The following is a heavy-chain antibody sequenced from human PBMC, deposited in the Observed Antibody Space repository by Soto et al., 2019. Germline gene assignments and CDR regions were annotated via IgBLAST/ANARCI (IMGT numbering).Heavy chain of an antibody. CDR3: AKGGSSFLVRDWFDP. CDR1: GFTFSSYG. Sequence: HPGGSLRLSCAASGFTFSSYGMHWVRQAPGKGLEWVAVISYDGSNKYYADSVKGRFTISRDNSKNTLYLQMNSLRAEDTAVYYCAKGGSSFLVRDWFDPWGQGTLVTVSS. J-gene: IGHJ5*02. CDR2: ISYDGSNK. V-gene: IGHV3-30*18. D-gene: IGHD6-6*01.